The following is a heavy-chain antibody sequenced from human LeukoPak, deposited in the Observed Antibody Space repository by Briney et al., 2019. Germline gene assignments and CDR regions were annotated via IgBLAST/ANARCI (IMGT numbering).Heavy chain of an antibody. CDR1: GFTFSEYY. D-gene: IGHD1-26*01. CDR3: ARDLSGSYYFDY. J-gene: IGHJ4*02. Sequence: GGSLRLSCAASGFTFSEYYMSWIRQAPGKGLEWVSYISSSSSYTNYADSVKGRFTISRDNAKNSLYLQMNSLRAEDAAVYYCARDLSGSYYFDYWGQGTLVTVSS. V-gene: IGHV3-11*05. CDR2: ISSSSSYT.